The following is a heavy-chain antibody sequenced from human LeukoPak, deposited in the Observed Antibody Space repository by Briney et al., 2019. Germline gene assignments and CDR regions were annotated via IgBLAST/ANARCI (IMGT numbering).Heavy chain of an antibody. CDR3: ARDWNSRDYAFDI. J-gene: IGHJ3*02. D-gene: IGHD6-13*01. V-gene: IGHV3-30*03. Sequence: PGGSLRLSCAASGFTFSSYGMHWVRQAPGKGLEWVAVISYDGSNKYYADSVKGRFTISRDNSKNTLYLQMNSLRAEDTAVYYCARDWNSRDYAFDIWGQGTMVTVSS. CDR1: GFTFSSYG. CDR2: ISYDGSNK.